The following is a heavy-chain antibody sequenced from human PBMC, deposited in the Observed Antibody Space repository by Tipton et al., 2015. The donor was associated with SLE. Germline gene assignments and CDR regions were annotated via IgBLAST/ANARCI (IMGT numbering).Heavy chain of an antibody. J-gene: IGHJ4*02. CDR1: GGSISSHY. V-gene: IGHV4-59*11. Sequence: TLSLTCTVSGGSISSHYWSWIRQPPGKGLEWIGYIYYSGSTNYNPSLKSRVTISVDTSKNQFSLKLSSVTAADTAVYYCARTKAVAGTGSFDYWGQGTLVTVSS. D-gene: IGHD6-19*01. CDR2: IYYSGST. CDR3: ARTKAVAGTGSFDY.